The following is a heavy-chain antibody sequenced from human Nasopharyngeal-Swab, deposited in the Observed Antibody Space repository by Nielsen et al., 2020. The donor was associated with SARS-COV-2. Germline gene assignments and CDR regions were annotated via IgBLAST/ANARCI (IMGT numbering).Heavy chain of an antibody. Sequence: GGSLGLSCAASGFNFNTYNMNWVRQAPGKGLEWISYISSGSRSTYYVDSVKGRFTISRDNGENSVYLQMNSLRDEDTAAYYCVRGASSAFVRWIDPWGQGTLVTVSS. CDR1: GFNFNTYN. CDR2: ISSGSRST. CDR3: VRGASSAFVRWIDP. D-gene: IGHD3-22*01. V-gene: IGHV3-48*02. J-gene: IGHJ5*02.